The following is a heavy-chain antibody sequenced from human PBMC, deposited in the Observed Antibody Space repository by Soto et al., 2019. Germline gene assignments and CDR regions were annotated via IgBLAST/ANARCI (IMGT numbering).Heavy chain of an antibody. CDR3: GKGEELGVVRYGLDA. D-gene: IGHD3-3*01. V-gene: IGHV3-74*01. J-gene: IGHJ6*02. Sequence: PGGSLRLSCGASGFSVKRYWMHWVRQAPGKGLVWLSRFGGDENYTDYADSVRGRFTISRDIAKNTIYLQMNSLRAEDTAVYYCGKGEELGVVRYGLDAWGQGATVTVSS. CDR1: GFSVKRYW. CDR2: FGGDENYT.